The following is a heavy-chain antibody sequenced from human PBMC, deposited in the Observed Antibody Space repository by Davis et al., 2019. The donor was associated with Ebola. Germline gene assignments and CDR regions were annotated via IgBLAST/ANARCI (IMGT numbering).Heavy chain of an antibody. Sequence: GESLKISCKGSGYSFTSYCIGWVRQLPGKGLEWMGIIYPGDSETRYSPSFQGQATISADKSISTAYLQWSSLKASDTAMYYCARPGVAGTLDFDYWGQGTLVTVSS. V-gene: IGHV5-51*01. J-gene: IGHJ4*02. CDR3: ARPGVAGTLDFDY. CDR1: GYSFTSYC. D-gene: IGHD6-19*01. CDR2: IYPGDSET.